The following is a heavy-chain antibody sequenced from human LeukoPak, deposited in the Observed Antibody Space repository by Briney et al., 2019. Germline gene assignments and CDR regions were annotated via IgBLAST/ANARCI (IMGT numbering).Heavy chain of an antibody. CDR1: GYTFTSYG. V-gene: IGHV1-69*06. Sequence: ASVKVSCKASGYTFTSYGISWVRQAPGQGLEWMGGIIPIFGTANYAQKFQGRVTITADKSTSTAYMELSSLRSEDTAVYYCASVLIAVAGTLDYWGQGTLVTVSS. D-gene: IGHD6-19*01. CDR2: IIPIFGTA. J-gene: IGHJ4*02. CDR3: ASVLIAVAGTLDY.